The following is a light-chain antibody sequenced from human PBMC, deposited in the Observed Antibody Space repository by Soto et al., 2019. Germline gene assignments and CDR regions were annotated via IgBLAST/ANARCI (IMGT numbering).Light chain of an antibody. J-gene: IGKJ3*01. CDR2: GAS. CDR3: QQYNNWPPAFT. Sequence: EIVMTQSPATLSVSPGERATLSCRASQSVSSNLAWYQQKPGQAPRLLIYGASTRATGIPARFSGSGSGTEFTLTISSLQSEVFAVYYCQQYNNWPPAFTFGPGTKVDIK. V-gene: IGKV3-15*01. CDR1: QSVSSN.